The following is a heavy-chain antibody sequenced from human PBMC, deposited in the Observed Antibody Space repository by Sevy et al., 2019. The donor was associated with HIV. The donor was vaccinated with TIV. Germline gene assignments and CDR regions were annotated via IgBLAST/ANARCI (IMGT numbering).Heavy chain of an antibody. V-gene: IGHV3-15*01. J-gene: IGHJ4*02. CDR2: IKSKTDVATT. Sequence: GGSLRLSCAASGFTFSNAWMSWVRQAPGKGLEWVGRIKSKTDVATTYYAEHVKGRFTISDDDSNNMLNQQMNSLKTEDTAMYCCTTVRPLDGSGSFDYWGQGTLVTVSS. CDR1: GFTFSNAW. D-gene: IGHD3-10*01. CDR3: TTVRPLDGSGSFDY.